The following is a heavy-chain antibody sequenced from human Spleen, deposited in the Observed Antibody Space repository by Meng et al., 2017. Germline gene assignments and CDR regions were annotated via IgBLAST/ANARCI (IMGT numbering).Heavy chain of an antibody. CDR3: ARDREVFITRRDAFDI. CDR1: GFTFSSYN. J-gene: IGHJ3*02. Sequence: GGSLRLSCAASGFTFSSYNMHWVRQTPGEGLVWVSRINTDASITTYADSVKGRFTISRDDAKNTVYLQMNSLRAEDTAVYYCARDREVFITRRDAFDIWGQGTMVTVSS. CDR2: INTDASIT. D-gene: IGHD3-22*01. V-gene: IGHV3-74*03.